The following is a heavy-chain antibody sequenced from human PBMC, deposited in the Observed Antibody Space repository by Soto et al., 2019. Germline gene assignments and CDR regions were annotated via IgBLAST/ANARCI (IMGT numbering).Heavy chain of an antibody. D-gene: IGHD5-12*01. V-gene: IGHV1-3*01. J-gene: IGHJ4*02. CDR2: INAGNGDT. CDR1: GINYNTYA. Sequence: QVQLVQSGAEMKKPGASVKLSCKTSGINYNTYAIHWVRQAPGQGLEWMGWINAGNGDTRYSQNFKGRVTLTRDTSAITLYMDLDSLKTEDTGVYYCARAISGYVTWGQGTLVTVSS. CDR3: ARAISGYVT.